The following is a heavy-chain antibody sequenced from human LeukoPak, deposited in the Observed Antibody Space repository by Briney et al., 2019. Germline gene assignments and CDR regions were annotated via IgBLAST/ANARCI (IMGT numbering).Heavy chain of an antibody. D-gene: IGHD3-16*02. Sequence: PSETLSLTCTVSGGSISSYYWSWIRQPAGKGLEWIGRIYTSGSTNYNPSLKSRVTMSVDTSKNQFSLKLSSVPAADTAVYYCARVIYDYVWGSYRFGAFDIWGQGTMVTVSS. J-gene: IGHJ3*02. V-gene: IGHV4-4*07. CDR1: GGSISSYY. CDR3: ARVIYDYVWGSYRFGAFDI. CDR2: IYTSGST.